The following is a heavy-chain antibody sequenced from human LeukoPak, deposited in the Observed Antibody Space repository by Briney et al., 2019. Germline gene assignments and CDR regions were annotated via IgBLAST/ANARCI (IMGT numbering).Heavy chain of an antibody. V-gene: IGHV3-30*18. J-gene: IGHJ4*02. Sequence: GGSLRLSCAASGFTFRSYGMHWVRQAPGKGLEWVAVISYDGSNKYYADSVKGRFTISRDNSKNTLYLQMNSLRAEDTAVYYCAKGSYVDYWGQGTLVTVSS. CDR2: ISYDGSNK. CDR1: GFTFRSYG. CDR3: AKGSYVDY.